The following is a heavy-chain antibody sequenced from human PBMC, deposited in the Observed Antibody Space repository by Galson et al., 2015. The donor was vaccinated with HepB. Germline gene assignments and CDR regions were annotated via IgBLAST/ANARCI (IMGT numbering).Heavy chain of an antibody. J-gene: IGHJ4*02. V-gene: IGHV5-51*01. CDR1: GYIFSDYW. CDR2: IYPGDSST. CDR3: ARQRYFDH. Sequence: QSGAEVKKPGESLKISCSASGYIFSDYWIGWVRQMPGKGLEWVGFIYPGDSSTRYSPSFQGQVTISADKYIRTAYLQWSSLKASDTAMYYCARQRYFDHWGQGTLVTVSS.